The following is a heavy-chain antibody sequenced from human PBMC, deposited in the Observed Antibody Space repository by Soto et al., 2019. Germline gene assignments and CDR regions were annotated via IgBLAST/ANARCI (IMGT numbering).Heavy chain of an antibody. D-gene: IGHD3-22*01. J-gene: IGHJ4*02. V-gene: IGHV5-10-1*01. CDR1: GYSFAGYW. Sequence: GESLEISCKGSGYSFAGYWITWVRQKPGKGLEWIGRIDPSDSQTYYSPSFRGHVTISVTKSITTVFLQWSSLRASDTAMYYCARQIYDSDTGPNFKYYFDSWGQGTTVTVS. CDR3: ARQIYDSDTGPNFKYYFDS. CDR2: IDPSDSQT.